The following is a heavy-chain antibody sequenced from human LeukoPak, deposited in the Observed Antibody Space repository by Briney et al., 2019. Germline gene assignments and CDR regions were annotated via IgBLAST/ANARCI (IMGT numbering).Heavy chain of an antibody. V-gene: IGHV3-23*01. CDR2: ISGSGGST. Sequence: GGSLRLSCAASGFTFSSYAMSWVRQAPGKGLEWDSAISGSGGSTYYADSVKGRFTISRDNSKNTLYLQMNSLRAEDTAVYYCAKDRDIVVVPAAPDGDGMDVWGQGTTVTVSS. CDR3: AKDRDIVVVPAAPDGDGMDV. CDR1: GFTFSSYA. D-gene: IGHD2-2*01. J-gene: IGHJ6*02.